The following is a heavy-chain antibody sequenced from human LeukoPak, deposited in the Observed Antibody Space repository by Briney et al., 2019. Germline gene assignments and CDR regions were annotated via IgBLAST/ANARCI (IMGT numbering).Heavy chain of an antibody. J-gene: IGHJ4*02. CDR2: LKPHSGGT. V-gene: IGHV1-2*02. CDR1: GYTFTNYF. D-gene: IGHD3-9*01. CDR3: ARDTDDILARLDY. Sequence: ASVKVSCKASGYTFTNYFMHWVRQAPGQGLEWMGWLKPHSGGTNYAQKFQGRVTMTRDTSISTAYMELSRLRSDDTAVYYCARDTDDILARLDYWGQGTLVTVSS.